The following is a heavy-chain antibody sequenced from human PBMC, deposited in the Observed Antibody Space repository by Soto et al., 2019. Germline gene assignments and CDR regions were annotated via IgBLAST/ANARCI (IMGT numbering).Heavy chain of an antibody. CDR2: TSYDGSNK. D-gene: IGHD3-16*01. Sequence: QVQLVESGGGVVQPGTSLRLSCVGSGFTFRSYVIHWVRQAPGKGLEWVALTSYDGSNKDYGDSVKGRFTISRDNSRNTVDLQMDSLRREDTALYYCARWGTTGGLDVWGQGTRSPYP. CDR3: ARWGTTGGLDV. V-gene: IGHV3-30*19. CDR1: GFTFRSYV. J-gene: IGHJ6*02.